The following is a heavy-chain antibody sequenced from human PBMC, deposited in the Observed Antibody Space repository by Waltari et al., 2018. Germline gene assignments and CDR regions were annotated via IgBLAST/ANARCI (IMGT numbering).Heavy chain of an antibody. CDR3: ARDRRGATYYYYYGMDV. V-gene: IGHV4-34*01. J-gene: IGHJ6*02. CDR1: GGSFSGYY. Sequence: QVQLQQWGAGLLKPSETLSLPCAVYGGSFSGYYCSWIHQPPGKGLEWIGESNHSGSTNYNPSLKSRVTISVDTSKNQFSLKLSSVTAADTAVYYCARDRRGATYYYYYGMDVWGQGTTVTVSS. D-gene: IGHD3-10*01. CDR2: SNHSGST.